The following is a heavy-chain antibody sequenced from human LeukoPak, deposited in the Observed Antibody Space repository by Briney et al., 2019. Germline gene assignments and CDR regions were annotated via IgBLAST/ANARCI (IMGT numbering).Heavy chain of an antibody. CDR3: ARAVDYYDSSGPLDY. J-gene: IGHJ4*02. CDR1: GGSISSYY. Sequence: SETLSLTCNVSGGSISSYYWSWIRQPPGKGLEWIGYFYHSGSTKYNPALKSRVTISVDTSKNQISLKLSSVTAADTAVYYCARAVDYYDSSGPLDYWGQGTLVTVSS. CDR2: FYHSGST. D-gene: IGHD3-22*01. V-gene: IGHV4-59*01.